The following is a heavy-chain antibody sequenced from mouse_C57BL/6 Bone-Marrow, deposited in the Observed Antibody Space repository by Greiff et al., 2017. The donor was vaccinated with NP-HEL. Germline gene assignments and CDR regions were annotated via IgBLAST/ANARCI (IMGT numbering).Heavy chain of an antibody. D-gene: IGHD2-2*01. V-gene: IGHV1-82*01. Sequence: QVQLQQSGPELVKPGASVKISCKASGYAFSSSWMNWVKQRPGKGLEWIGRIYPGDGDTNYNGKFKGKATLTADKSSSTAYMQLSSLTSEDSAVYCCARSATMVTAVDYWGQGTTLTVSS. J-gene: IGHJ2*01. CDR3: ARSATMVTAVDY. CDR1: GYAFSSSW. CDR2: IYPGDGDT.